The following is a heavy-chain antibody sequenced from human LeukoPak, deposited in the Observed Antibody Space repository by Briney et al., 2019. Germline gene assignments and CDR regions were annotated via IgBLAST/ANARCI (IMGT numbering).Heavy chain of an antibody. Sequence: SQTLSLTCTVSGGSISSGTSYWSWIRQHPGKGLEWIGHIYYSGSTYYNPSLKSRVPISADTSKNQFSLRLSSVTAADTAVYYCARVGGYFDYWGQGALVTVSS. CDR2: IYYSGST. CDR1: GGSISSGTSY. CDR3: ARVGGYFDY. D-gene: IGHD3-10*01. J-gene: IGHJ4*02. V-gene: IGHV4-31*03.